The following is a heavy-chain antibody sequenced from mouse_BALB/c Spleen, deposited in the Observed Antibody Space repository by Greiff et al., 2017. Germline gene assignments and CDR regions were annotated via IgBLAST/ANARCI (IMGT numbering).Heavy chain of an antibody. Sequence: EVKLVESGGGLVQPGGSRKLSCAASGFTFSSFGMHWVRQAPEKGLEWVAYISSGSSTIYYADTVKGRFTISRDNPKNTLFLQMTSLRSEDTAMYYCARNDGYYVYYFDYWGQGTTLTVSS. J-gene: IGHJ2*01. CDR2: ISSGSSTI. CDR3: ARNDGYYVYYFDY. D-gene: IGHD2-3*01. CDR1: GFTFSSFG. V-gene: IGHV5-17*02.